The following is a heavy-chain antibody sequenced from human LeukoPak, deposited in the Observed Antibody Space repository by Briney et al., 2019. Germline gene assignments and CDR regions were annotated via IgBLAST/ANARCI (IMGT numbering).Heavy chain of an antibody. D-gene: IGHD2-21*01. Sequence: GGSLRLSCAASGFTFSSYGMHWVRQAPGKGLEWVAVIWYDGSDKYYADSVKGRFTISRDNSKNTLYLQMNSLRAEDTAVYYCARYSTRMNAFDIWGQGTMVTVSS. CDR2: IWYDGSDK. CDR3: ARYSTRMNAFDI. J-gene: IGHJ3*02. CDR1: GFTFSSYG. V-gene: IGHV3-33*01.